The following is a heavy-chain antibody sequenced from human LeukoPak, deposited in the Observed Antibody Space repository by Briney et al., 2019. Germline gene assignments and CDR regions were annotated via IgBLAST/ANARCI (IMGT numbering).Heavy chain of an antibody. J-gene: IGHJ5*02. CDR2: ISYDGSNK. Sequence: GGSLRLSCAASGFTFSSYGVHWVRQAPGKGLEWVAVISYDGSNKYYADSVKGRFTISRDNSRNTLYLQMNSLRTEDTAVYYCARDPGYGDYWFDPWGQGTLVTVSS. V-gene: IGHV3-30*03. D-gene: IGHD4-17*01. CDR1: GFTFSSYG. CDR3: ARDPGYGDYWFDP.